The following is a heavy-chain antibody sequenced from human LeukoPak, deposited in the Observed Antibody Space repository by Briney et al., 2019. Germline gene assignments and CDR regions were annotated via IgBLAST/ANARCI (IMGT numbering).Heavy chain of an antibody. D-gene: IGHD3-10*01. V-gene: IGHV3-21*01. Sequence: GGSLRLSCAASGFTFSSYSMNWVRQAPGKGLEWVSVISSSSRNIYYADSVKGRFTISRDNAKNSLYLQTNSLRAEDTAVYYCAAQSGSGSNYPDYWGQGTLVTVSS. CDR1: GFTFSSYS. CDR2: ISSSSRNI. CDR3: AAQSGSGSNYPDY. J-gene: IGHJ4*02.